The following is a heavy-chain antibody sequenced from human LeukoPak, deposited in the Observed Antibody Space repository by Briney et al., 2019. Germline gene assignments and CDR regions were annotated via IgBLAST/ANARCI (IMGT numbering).Heavy chain of an antibody. Sequence: PGGSLRLSCAASGFTFSSYGMHWVRQAPGKGLEWVAVISYDGSNKYYADSVKGRFTISRDNSKNTLYLQMNSLRAEDTAVYYCARGNNYYGSGSSDWFDPWGQGTLVTVSS. CDR3: ARGNNYYGSGSSDWFDP. J-gene: IGHJ5*02. V-gene: IGHV3-30*03. CDR2: ISYDGSNK. D-gene: IGHD3-10*01. CDR1: GFTFSSYG.